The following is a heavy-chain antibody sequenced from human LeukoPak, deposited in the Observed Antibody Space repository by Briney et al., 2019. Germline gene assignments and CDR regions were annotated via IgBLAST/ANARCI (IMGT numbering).Heavy chain of an antibody. CDR1: GYTFTGYY. CDR2: INPNSGGT. D-gene: IGHD3-22*01. Sequence: ASVKVSCKASGYTFTGYYMHWVRQAPGQGLEWMGRINPNSGGTNYAQKFQGRVTMTRDTSISTAYMELSRLRSDDTAAYYCARGQTGYYYDSSGYYWDWGQGTLVTVSS. CDR3: ARGQTGYYYDSSGYYWD. J-gene: IGHJ4*02. V-gene: IGHV1-2*06.